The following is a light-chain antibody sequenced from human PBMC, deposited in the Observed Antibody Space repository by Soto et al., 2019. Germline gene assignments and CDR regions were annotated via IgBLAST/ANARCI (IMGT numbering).Light chain of an antibody. CDR2: EDN. CDR3: QSYDSSNVV. CDR1: SGSIASNY. J-gene: IGLJ2*01. Sequence: NFMLTQPHSVSESPGKTVTISCTRSSGSIASNYVQWYQQRPGSAPTTVIYEDNQRPSGVPDRFSGSIDSSSNSASLTISGAKTEYEADYYCQSYDSSNVVFGRGTKLTVL. V-gene: IGLV6-57*04.